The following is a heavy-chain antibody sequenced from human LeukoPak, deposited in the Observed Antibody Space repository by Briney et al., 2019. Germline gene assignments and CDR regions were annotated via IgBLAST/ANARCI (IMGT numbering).Heavy chain of an antibody. CDR2: ITVSGGST. Sequence: GGSLRLSCAASGFTFSSYAMSWVRHAPGKGLEWVSTITVSGGSTYYADSVKGRFTISRDNSKNTLDLQMNSLRAEDTAVYYCAKANWGSGYWGQGTLVTVSS. J-gene: IGHJ4*02. CDR3: AKANWGSGY. D-gene: IGHD7-27*01. CDR1: GFTFSSYA. V-gene: IGHV3-23*01.